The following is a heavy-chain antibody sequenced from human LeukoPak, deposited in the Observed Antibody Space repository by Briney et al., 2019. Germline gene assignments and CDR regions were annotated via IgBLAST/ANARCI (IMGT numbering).Heavy chain of an antibody. Sequence: GGPLELPCEPPGFPFSSYSLNWVRQAPGKGLGGVSYISGSSRIIYYADSVKGRFTISRDNAKNSLYLQMNSLRDEDTAVYYCARERDYYGSGRYGYWGQGTLVTVSS. CDR1: GFPFSSYS. D-gene: IGHD3-10*01. CDR2: ISGSSRII. J-gene: IGHJ4*02. V-gene: IGHV3-48*02. CDR3: ARERDYYGSGRYGY.